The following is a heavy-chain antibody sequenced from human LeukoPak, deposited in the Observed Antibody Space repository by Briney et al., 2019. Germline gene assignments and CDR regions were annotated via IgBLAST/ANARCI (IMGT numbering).Heavy chain of an antibody. V-gene: IGHV1-18*01. CDR3: ARAGETIFGAPNWFDP. D-gene: IGHD3-3*01. J-gene: IGHJ5*02. CDR2: ISAYNGNT. CDR1: GYTFTSYG. Sequence: ALVKVSCKASGYTFTSYGISWVRQAPGQGLEWMGWISAYNGNTNYAQKLQGRVTMTTDTSTSTAYMELRSLRSDDTAVYYCARAGETIFGAPNWFDPWGQGTLVTVSS.